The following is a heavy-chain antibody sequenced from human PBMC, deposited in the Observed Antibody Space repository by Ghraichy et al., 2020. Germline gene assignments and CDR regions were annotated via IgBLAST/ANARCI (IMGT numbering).Heavy chain of an antibody. D-gene: IGHD6-19*01. CDR3: AKGVALAANYIDY. Sequence: GGSLRLSCAASGFTFSSYAMSWVRQAPGKGLEWVAAISGSGGSIYYADSVKGRFTISRDNSKNTLYLQMSSLRAEDTAVYFCAKGVALAANYIDYWGQGTLVTVSS. V-gene: IGHV3-23*01. CDR1: GFTFSSYA. J-gene: IGHJ4*02. CDR2: ISGSGGSI.